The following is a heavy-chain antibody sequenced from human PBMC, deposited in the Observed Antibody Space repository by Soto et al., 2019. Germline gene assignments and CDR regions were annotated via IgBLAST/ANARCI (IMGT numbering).Heavy chain of an antibody. D-gene: IGHD6-13*01. J-gene: IGHJ4*02. Sequence: QVQLVQSGAEVKKPGASVKVSCKASGYTFTNYGISWVRQAPGQGLEWMGWINPYNGNTNYAQKLQGRVTMTTDTLTSTANMERRSLRADDTAVYYGASRLAAAELVWGQGTLVTVSS. CDR3: ASRLAAAELV. CDR1: GYTFTNYG. CDR2: INPYNGNT. V-gene: IGHV1-18*01.